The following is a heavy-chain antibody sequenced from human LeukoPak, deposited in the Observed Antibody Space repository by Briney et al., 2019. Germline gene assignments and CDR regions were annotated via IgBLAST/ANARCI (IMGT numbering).Heavy chain of an antibody. CDR1: GYTFTSYD. D-gene: IGHD5-24*01. CDR3: ATHRQRGRRDGYNFVY. Sequence: GSSVKVSCKASGYTFTSYDINWVRQATGQGLEWMGWMNPNSGNTGYAQKFQGRVTMTRNTSISTAYMELSSLRSEDPAVYYCATHRQRGRRDGYNFVYWGQGTLVTVSS. CDR2: MNPNSGNT. J-gene: IGHJ4*02. V-gene: IGHV1-8*01.